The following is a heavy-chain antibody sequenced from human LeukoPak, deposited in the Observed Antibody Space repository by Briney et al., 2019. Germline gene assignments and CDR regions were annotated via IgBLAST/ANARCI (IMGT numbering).Heavy chain of an antibody. D-gene: IGHD3-22*01. V-gene: IGHV4-59*12. CDR1: GGSISSYY. CDR2: IHYSGST. Sequence: SETLSLTCTVSGGSISSYYWGWIRQPPGKGLGWIANIHYSGSTNYNPSLKSRVTISKDTSKNQFSLKLTSVTAADTAVYYCARDSLTYYYDSSGYLGYYYMDVWGKGTTVTVSS. J-gene: IGHJ6*03. CDR3: ARDSLTYYYDSSGYLGYYYMDV.